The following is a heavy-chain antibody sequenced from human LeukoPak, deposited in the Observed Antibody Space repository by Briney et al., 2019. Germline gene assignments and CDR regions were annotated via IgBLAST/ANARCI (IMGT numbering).Heavy chain of an antibody. CDR3: ARDWGYQLIAY. D-gene: IGHD2-2*01. CDR2: INGGNGKT. J-gene: IGHJ4*02. V-gene: IGHV1-3*01. CDR1: GYTFTDCA. Sequence: ASVKVSCTASGYTFTDCAVHWVRQAPGQRFEWMGCINGGNGKTRYSQNFQGRVTITRDTSASTSYMELNSLRSEDTAVYYCARDWGYQLIAYWGQGTLVTVSS.